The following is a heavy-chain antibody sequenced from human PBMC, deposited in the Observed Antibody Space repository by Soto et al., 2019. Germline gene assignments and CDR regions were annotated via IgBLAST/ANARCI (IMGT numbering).Heavy chain of an antibody. D-gene: IGHD3-10*01. CDR2: INAGNGNT. CDR3: ARDGDVLLWFGELLGGWFDP. J-gene: IGHJ5*02. Sequence: QVQLVQSGAEVKKPGASVKVSCKASGYTFTSYAMHWVRQAPGQRLEWMGWINAGNGNTKYSQKFQGRVTITRDTSASTAYMEPSSLRSEDTAVYYCARDGDVLLWFGELLGGWFDPWGQGTLVTVSS. CDR1: GYTFTSYA. V-gene: IGHV1-3*01.